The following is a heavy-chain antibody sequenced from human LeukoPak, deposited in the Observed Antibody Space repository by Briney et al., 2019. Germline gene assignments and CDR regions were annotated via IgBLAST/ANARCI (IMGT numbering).Heavy chain of an antibody. J-gene: IGHJ4*02. D-gene: IGHD6-13*01. CDR3: AKNAAASPFRYFDS. Sequence: PGGSLRLSCAASGFTFSSYAMNWVRQAPGKGLEWVSIISASGASTYYADSVKGRFTISRDNSNNTLYLQMNSLRAEDTAIYYCAKNAAASPFRYFDSWGQGTLVTVSS. CDR1: GFTFSSYA. CDR2: ISASGAST. V-gene: IGHV3-23*01.